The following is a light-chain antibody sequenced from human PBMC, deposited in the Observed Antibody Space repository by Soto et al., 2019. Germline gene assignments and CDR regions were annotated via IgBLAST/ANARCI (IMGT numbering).Light chain of an antibody. V-gene: IGKV3-20*01. CDR3: QEQGSSLFN. CDR2: GAS. Sequence: IVLTQSPGTLSLSPGERATLSCRASQSVSTSYLACYQQTPGQAPRLLIYGASSRATGIPDTFSVSGSGTDFPHNISRLAPEYFGVYYCQEQGSSLFNVGAGKKGDIK. J-gene: IGKJ3*01. CDR1: QSVSTSY.